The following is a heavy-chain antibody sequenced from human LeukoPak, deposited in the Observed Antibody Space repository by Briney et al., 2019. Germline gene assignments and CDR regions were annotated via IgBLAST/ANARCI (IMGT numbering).Heavy chain of an antibody. CDR1: GFTFITGI. CDR2: ISGSSYHI. V-gene: IGHV3-21*01. Sequence: GGPLDLSGQALGFTFITGIMKWFGKPPGKARDWFSSISGSSYHIYYADSVKGRFTISRDNANNLLYLQMNSLRAEDTAVYYCASGTIVGARGADNWGQGTLVTVSS. CDR3: ASGTIVGARGADN. J-gene: IGHJ4*02. D-gene: IGHD1-26*01.